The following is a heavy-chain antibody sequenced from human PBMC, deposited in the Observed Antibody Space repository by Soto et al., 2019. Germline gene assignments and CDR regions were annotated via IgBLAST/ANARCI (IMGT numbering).Heavy chain of an antibody. V-gene: IGHV1-69*13. D-gene: IGHD3-10*01. Sequence: SVKVSCKASGGTFSSYAISWVRQAPGQGLEWMGGIIPIFGTANYAQKLQGRVTITADESTSTAYMELSSLRSEDTAVYYCVRDIKGPHTVREQHWFDPWGQGTLVTVSS. J-gene: IGHJ5*02. CDR2: IIPIFGTA. CDR3: VRDIKGPHTVREQHWFDP. CDR1: GGTFSSYA.